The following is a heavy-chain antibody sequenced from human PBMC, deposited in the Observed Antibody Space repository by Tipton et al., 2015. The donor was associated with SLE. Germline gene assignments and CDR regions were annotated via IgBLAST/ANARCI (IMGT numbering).Heavy chain of an antibody. V-gene: IGHV4-61*09. CDR1: GGSINSSTYY. J-gene: IGHJ4*02. CDR2: IYTSGST. CDR3: ARVSDSKAFDY. D-gene: IGHD3-22*01. Sequence: TLSLTCTVSGGSINSSTYYWSWIRQPAGKGLEWIGYIYTSGSTNYNPSLKSRVTISVDTSKNQFSLKLSSVTAADTAVYYCARVSDSKAFDYWGQGTLVTVSS.